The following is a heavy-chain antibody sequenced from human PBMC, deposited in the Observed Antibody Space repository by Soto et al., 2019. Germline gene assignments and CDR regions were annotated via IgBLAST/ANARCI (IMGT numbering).Heavy chain of an antibody. CDR3: AGGRVVPADNDAFKI. CDR2: INAGNGNT. D-gene: IGHD2-2*01. J-gene: IGHJ3*02. V-gene: IGHV1-3*01. CDR1: GYTFTSYA. Sequence: ASVKASCKASGYTFTSYAMHWVRQAPGQRLEWMGWINAGNGNTKYPQKFQGRVTITRDTSANTAYMELSSLRSADTAVYYCAGGRVVPADNDAFKIWGHGTM.